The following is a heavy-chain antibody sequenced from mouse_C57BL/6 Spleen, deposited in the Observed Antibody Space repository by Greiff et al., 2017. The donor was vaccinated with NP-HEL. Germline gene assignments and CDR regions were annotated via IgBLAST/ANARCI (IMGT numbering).Heavy chain of an antibody. CDR2: INPNNGGT. Sequence: EVQLQQSGPELVKPGASVKISCKASGYTFTDYYMNWVKQSHGKSLEWIGDINPNNGGTSYNQKFKGKATLTVDKSSSTAYMELRSLTSEDSAVYYCARGLRFPYWYFDVWGTGTTVTVSS. CDR1: GYTFTDYY. CDR3: ARGLRFPYWYFDV. J-gene: IGHJ1*03. D-gene: IGHD1-1*01. V-gene: IGHV1-26*01.